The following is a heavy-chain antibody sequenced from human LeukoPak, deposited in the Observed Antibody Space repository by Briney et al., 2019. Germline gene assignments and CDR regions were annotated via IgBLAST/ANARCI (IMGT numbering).Heavy chain of an antibody. D-gene: IGHD5-12*01. V-gene: IGHV3-21*01. CDR2: ISSSSSYM. CDR1: GFTFSSYS. J-gene: IGHJ4*02. CDR3: ARYSGDGYNVDY. Sequence: GGSLRLSCAASGFTFSSYSMNWVRQAPGKGLEWVSSISSSSSYMYYADSVKGRFTISRDNAKNSLYLQMNSLRAEDTAVYYCARYSGDGYNVDYWGQGTLVTVSS.